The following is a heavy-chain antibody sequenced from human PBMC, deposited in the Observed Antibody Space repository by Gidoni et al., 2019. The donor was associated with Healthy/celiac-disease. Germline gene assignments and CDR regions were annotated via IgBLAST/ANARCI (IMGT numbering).Heavy chain of an antibody. J-gene: IGHJ4*02. CDR1: GFTFTSTS. CDR2: IVVGSGNT. Sequence: QMQLVQSGPEVKKPGTSVKVSCQASGFTFTSTSVQWVRQARGQRLEWIGWIVVGSGNTNYAQKFQERVTITRDMSTSTAYMELSSLRSEDTAVYYCAAAMYYYDSSGYLGHWGQGTLVTVSS. CDR3: AAAMYYYDSSGYLGH. D-gene: IGHD3-22*01. V-gene: IGHV1-58*01.